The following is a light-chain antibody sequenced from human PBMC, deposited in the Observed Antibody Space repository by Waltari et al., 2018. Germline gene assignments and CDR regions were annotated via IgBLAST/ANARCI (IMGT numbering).Light chain of an antibody. Sequence: QSALTQPASVSGSPGQSITISCTGTSSDVGSYNLVSWYQQYPGKAPKLMIYEDTQQPSGVSTSFSGSKSGNTASSTISGLQAEDDAAYYCCSSGGGSSFVIFGGGTKLTVL. CDR2: EDT. V-gene: IGLV2-23*02. CDR3: CSSGGGSSFVI. CDR1: SSDVGSYNL. J-gene: IGLJ2*01.